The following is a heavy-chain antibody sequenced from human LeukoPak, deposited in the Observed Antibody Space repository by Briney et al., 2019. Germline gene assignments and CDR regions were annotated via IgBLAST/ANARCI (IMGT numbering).Heavy chain of an antibody. V-gene: IGHV1-69*06. CDR1: GGTLSSYA. D-gene: IGHD2-2*01. CDR3: ARDSGADIVVVPAASDY. Sequence: SVKVSCKASGGTLSSYAISWVRQAPGQGLEWMGGIIPIFGTANYAQKFQGRVTITADKSTSTAYMELNSVISEDTAVYYCARDSGADIVVVPAASDYWGQGTLVTVSS. J-gene: IGHJ4*02. CDR2: IIPIFGTA.